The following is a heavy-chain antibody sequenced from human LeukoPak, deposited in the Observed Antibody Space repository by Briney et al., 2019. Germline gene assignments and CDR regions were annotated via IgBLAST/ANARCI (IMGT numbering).Heavy chain of an antibody. CDR2: INHSGST. Sequence: PSETLSLTCAVYGGSFSGYYWSWIRQPPGKGLEWIGEINHSGSTNYNPSLKSRVTISVDTSKNQFSLKLSSMTAADTAVYYCARGTRFGEYILDYWGQGTLVTVSS. J-gene: IGHJ4*02. V-gene: IGHV4-34*01. CDR3: ARGTRFGEYILDY. CDR1: GGSFSGYY. D-gene: IGHD3-10*01.